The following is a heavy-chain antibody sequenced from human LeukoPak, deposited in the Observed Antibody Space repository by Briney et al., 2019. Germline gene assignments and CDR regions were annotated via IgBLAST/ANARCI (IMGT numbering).Heavy chain of an antibody. CDR3: ARNYYASGSSQFDY. Sequence: GESLKISCRGSGYSFTTYWIGWVRQMPGKGLEWVSYISSTGSTIYYADSVKGRFTISRDNAKKSLYLQMNSLRAEDTGVYYCARNYYASGSSQFDYWGQGTLVTVSS. D-gene: IGHD3-10*01. CDR1: GYSFTTYW. J-gene: IGHJ4*02. CDR2: ISSTGSTI. V-gene: IGHV3-48*04.